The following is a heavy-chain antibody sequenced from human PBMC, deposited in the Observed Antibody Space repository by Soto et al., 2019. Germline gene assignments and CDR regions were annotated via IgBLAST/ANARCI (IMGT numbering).Heavy chain of an antibody. Sequence: QVHLVESGAEVKKPGSSVKVSCKASGGTFSRYTISWGRQAPGKGLEWMGRIIPIQSIANYEQKFKGSVTITADKSPSTAYMELSSLRSEDTAVYFWAKNWAESGYIDGIHYWGQVTLVTGSS. CDR1: GGTFSRYT. V-gene: IGHV1-69*02. CDR3: AKNWAESGYIDGIHY. D-gene: IGHD5-18*01. J-gene: IGHJ4*02. CDR2: IIPIQSIA.